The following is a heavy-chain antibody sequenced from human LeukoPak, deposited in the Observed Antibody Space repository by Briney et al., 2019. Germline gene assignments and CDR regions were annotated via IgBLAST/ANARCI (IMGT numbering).Heavy chain of an antibody. J-gene: IGHJ4*02. V-gene: IGHV3-74*01. CDR3: ARHLWLSGNDY. D-gene: IGHD5-18*01. Sequence: GGSLRLSCAASGVIFSNYWMHWVRQTPGKGLVWVSRINRDGSSTSYADSVKGRFTISRDNAKNSLYLQMNNLRAEDTAVYYCARHLWLSGNDYWGQGTLVTVSS. CDR2: INRDGSST. CDR1: GVIFSNYW.